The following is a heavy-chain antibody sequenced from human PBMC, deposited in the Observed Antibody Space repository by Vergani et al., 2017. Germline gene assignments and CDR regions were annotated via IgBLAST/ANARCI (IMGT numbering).Heavy chain of an antibody. CDR3: ARHSRGHCVSTSCYWPLPLRY. J-gene: IGHJ4*02. CDR1: GYSINSGYY. Sequence: QVQLQESGPGLVKPSETLSLTCTVSGYSINSGYYWGWIRQPPGKGLEWIATIYHSGNTYYNPSLKSRVTISVDTSRNHFSLNLTSVTAADAAMYYCARHSRGHCVSTSCYWPLPLRYWGQGALVTVSS. CDR2: IYHSGNT. D-gene: IGHD2-2*01. V-gene: IGHV4-38-2*02.